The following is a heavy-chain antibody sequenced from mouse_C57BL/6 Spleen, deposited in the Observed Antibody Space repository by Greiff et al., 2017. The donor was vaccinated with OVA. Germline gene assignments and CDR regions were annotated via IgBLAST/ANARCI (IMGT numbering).Heavy chain of an antibody. CDR3: ARGGDEWYFDV. J-gene: IGHJ1*03. Sequence: VQVVESGAELVKPGASVKIPCKASGYAFSSYWMNWVKQRPGKGLEWIGQIYPGDGDTNYNGKFKGKATLTADKSSSTAYMQLSSLTSEDSAVYFCARGGDEWYFDVWGTGTTVTVSS. D-gene: IGHD3-3*01. V-gene: IGHV1-80*01. CDR2: IYPGDGDT. CDR1: GYAFSSYW.